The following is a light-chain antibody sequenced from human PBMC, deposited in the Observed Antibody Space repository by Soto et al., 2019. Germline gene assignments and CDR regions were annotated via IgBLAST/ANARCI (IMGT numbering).Light chain of an antibody. J-gene: IGKJ5*01. CDR2: DVS. CDR3: QQYNNWPPT. Sequence: EIVMTQSPATLSVSPGERATLSCRASQSVSSNLAWYQQKPGQVPRLLIYDVSTRATGVPARFSGSGSGTEFTLTISSPQSEDFAVYYCQQYNNWPPTFGQGTRLEIK. CDR1: QSVSSN. V-gene: IGKV3-15*01.